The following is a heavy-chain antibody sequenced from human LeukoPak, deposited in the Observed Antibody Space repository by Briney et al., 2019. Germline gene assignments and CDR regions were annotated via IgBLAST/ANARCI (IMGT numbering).Heavy chain of an antibody. D-gene: IGHD3-16*01. V-gene: IGHV4-30-2*01. CDR2: IYHSGST. J-gene: IGHJ4*02. CDR1: GGSISSGGYY. Sequence: SETLSLTCTVSGGSISSGGYYWSWIRQPPGKGLEWIGYIYHSGSTYYNPSLKSRVTISVDRSKNQFSLKLSSVTAADTAVYYCARGRFGAAASTPAPDSWGQGALVTVSS. CDR3: ARGRFGAAASTPAPDS.